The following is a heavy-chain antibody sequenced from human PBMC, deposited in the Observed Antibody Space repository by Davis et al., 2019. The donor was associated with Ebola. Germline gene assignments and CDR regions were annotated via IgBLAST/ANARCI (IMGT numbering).Heavy chain of an antibody. D-gene: IGHD2-2*01. CDR1: GYIFTAYY. Sequence: ASVKVSCKASGYIFTAYYIHWVRQAPGQGLEWMGWINPNSGGTNYAQKFQGSVTMTRDTSISTAYMEVSRLRSDDTAAYYCTRGKSCSSTSCSWGWFDPWGQGTLVTVSS. CDR2: INPNSGGT. J-gene: IGHJ5*02. CDR3: TRGKSCSSTSCSWGWFDP. V-gene: IGHV1-2*02.